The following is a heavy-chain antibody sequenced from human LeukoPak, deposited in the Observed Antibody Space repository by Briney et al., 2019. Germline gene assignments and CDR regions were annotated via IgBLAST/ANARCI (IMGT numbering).Heavy chain of an antibody. J-gene: IGHJ4*02. CDR2: IYPGDSDT. V-gene: IGHV5-51*01. CDR3: ARGVGIAAEFDY. CDR1: GYSFTSYW. Sequence: GAALEISYEGSGYSFTSYWIGGGRPLAGKGVERRGIIYPGDSDTRYSPSFQGQVTISADKSISTAYLQWSSLKASDTAMYYCARGVGIAAEFDYWGQGTLVTVSS. D-gene: IGHD6-13*01.